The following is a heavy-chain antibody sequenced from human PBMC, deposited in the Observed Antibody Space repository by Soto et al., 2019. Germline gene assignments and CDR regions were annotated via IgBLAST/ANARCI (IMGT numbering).Heavy chain of an antibody. Sequence: QLQLQESGPGLVKHSETLSLTCTVSGGSISITNYFWGWIRQPPGKGLEWIGSIYYSGNTYYNPSLKSRVSISVDTSMNQFSLKLTSVTAADTAVYYCARPGSTYSSGWSIDYWGQGILVTVSS. CDR2: IYYSGNT. D-gene: IGHD6-13*01. J-gene: IGHJ4*02. CDR3: ARPGSTYSSGWSIDY. CDR1: GGSISITNYF. V-gene: IGHV4-39*01.